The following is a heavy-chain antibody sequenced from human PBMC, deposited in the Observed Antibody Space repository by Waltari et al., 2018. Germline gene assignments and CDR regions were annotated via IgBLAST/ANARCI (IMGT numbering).Heavy chain of an antibody. J-gene: IGHJ4*02. D-gene: IGHD3-10*01. CDR3: AREYILVWFGELLPYYFDY. Sequence: QVQLQQWGAGLLKPSETLSLTCAVDCGAFSGYYLSWLRQAPGKGLEWIGGINHSGSTNYNPSLKSRVTISVDTSENQFSLKLSSVTAADTAVYYCAREYILVWFGELLPYYFDYWGQGTLVTVSS. CDR2: INHSGST. CDR1: CGAFSGYY. V-gene: IGHV4-34*01.